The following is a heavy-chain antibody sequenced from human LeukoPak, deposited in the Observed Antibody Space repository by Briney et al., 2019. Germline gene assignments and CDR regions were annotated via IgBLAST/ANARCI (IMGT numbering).Heavy chain of an antibody. CDR3: ARGGDGSYGYIY. V-gene: IGHV4-61*02. Sequence: PSETLSLTCTVSGGSISSGSYYWTWIRQPAGKGLEWIGRIYTSGSTKYNPSLKSRVTISGDTSKNQFSLKLSSVTAADTAVYYCARGGDGSYGYIYWGQGTLVTVSS. CDR2: IYTSGST. J-gene: IGHJ4*02. D-gene: IGHD5-18*01. CDR1: GGSISSGSYY.